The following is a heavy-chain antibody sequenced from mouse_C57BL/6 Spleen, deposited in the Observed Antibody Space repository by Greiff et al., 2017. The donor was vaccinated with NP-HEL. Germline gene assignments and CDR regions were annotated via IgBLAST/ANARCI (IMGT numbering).Heavy chain of an antibody. CDR1: GYTFTDYN. CDR2: INPNNGGT. Sequence: EVQLQQSGPELVKPGASVKMSCKASGYTFTDYNMHWVKQSHGKSLEWIGYINPNNGGTRYNQKFKGKATLTVNKSSSTAYMELRSLTSEDSAVYYCATTTSVVAHFDYWGQGTTLTVSS. J-gene: IGHJ2*01. V-gene: IGHV1-22*01. CDR3: ATTTSVVAHFDY. D-gene: IGHD1-1*01.